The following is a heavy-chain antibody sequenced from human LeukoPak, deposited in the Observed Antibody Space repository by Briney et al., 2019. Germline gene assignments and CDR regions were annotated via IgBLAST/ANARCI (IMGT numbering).Heavy chain of an antibody. D-gene: IGHD3-10*01. CDR3: AADSGGSGRQYYYYYMDV. CDR1: GFTFSSSA. CDR2: IVVGSGNT. V-gene: IGHV1-58*02. J-gene: IGHJ6*03. Sequence: ASVKVSCKASGFTFSSSAMQWVRQARGQRLEWIGRIVVGSGNTNYAQNFQERVTITRDMSTSTAYMELSSLRSEDTAVYYCAADSGGSGRQYYYYYMDVWGKGTTVTVSS.